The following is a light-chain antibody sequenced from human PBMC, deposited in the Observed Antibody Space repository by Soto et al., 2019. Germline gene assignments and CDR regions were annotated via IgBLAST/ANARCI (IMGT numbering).Light chain of an antibody. CDR1: SGHSNYA. Sequence: QSVLTQSPSASASLGASVKLTCTLSSGHSNYAIAWHQQQPEKGPRYLMKLNRDGSHSKGDGIPNRFSGSSSGAERYLTISSLQSEDEADYYCKTWGTGIVIFGGGTKLT. V-gene: IGLV4-69*01. CDR2: LNRDGSH. CDR3: KTWGTGIVI. J-gene: IGLJ2*01.